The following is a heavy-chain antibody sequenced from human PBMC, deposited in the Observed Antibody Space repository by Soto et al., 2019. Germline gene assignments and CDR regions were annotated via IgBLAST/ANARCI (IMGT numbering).Heavy chain of an antibody. J-gene: IGHJ5*02. D-gene: IGHD1-26*01. Sequence: QPGGSLRLSCAASGFIFSSYGVHWVRQAPGKGLEWVALISYDGRETYYTDSVRGRFTVSRDNSENTLFLQMISLRPEDTALYSCAKDSSYFDLTPDLDLWGQGTLVTVSS. CDR3: AKDSSYFDLTPDLDL. CDR2: ISYDGRET. V-gene: IGHV3-30*18. CDR1: GFIFSSYG.